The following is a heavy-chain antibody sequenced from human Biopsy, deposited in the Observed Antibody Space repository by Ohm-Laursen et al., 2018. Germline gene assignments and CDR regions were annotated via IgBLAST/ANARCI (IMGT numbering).Heavy chain of an antibody. J-gene: IGHJ4*02. V-gene: IGHV1-69*17. CDR2: IIAVSGLA. CDR1: GGTFSSYS. Sequence: SSVKVSCNASGGTFSSYSISWVRQAPGEGLEWMGGIIAVSGLANYAPKLQGRVSITADKSTTTAYMELSNLKSEDTAVYYCATPFQYYDSWGGYPPFDHWGQGTLVTVSS. D-gene: IGHD3-3*01. CDR3: ATPFQYYDSWGGYPPFDH.